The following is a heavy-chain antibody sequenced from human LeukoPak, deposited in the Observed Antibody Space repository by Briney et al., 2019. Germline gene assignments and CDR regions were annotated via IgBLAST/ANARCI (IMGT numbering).Heavy chain of an antibody. CDR2: VYTRGTT. J-gene: IGHJ3*02. CDR3: AGGGSLHI. V-gene: IGHV4-4*07. CDR1: GGSISNYF. D-gene: IGHD1-26*01. Sequence: SETLSLTCTVSGGSISNYFFSWVRKPPGQALEWIGRVYTRGTTNYNPSLKSRVSMSLDTSMTQFSLKLNSVTAADTAVYYCAGGGSLHIWGQGTMVTVSS.